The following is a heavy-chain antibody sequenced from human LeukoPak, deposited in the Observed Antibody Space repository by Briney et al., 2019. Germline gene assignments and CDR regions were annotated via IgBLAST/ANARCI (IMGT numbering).Heavy chain of an antibody. J-gene: IGHJ4*02. V-gene: IGHV4-59*01. CDR1: GGSISSYY. Sequence: TSETLSLTCTVSGGSISSYYWSWIRQPPGKGLEWIGYIYYSGSTNYNPSLKSRVTISVDTSKNQFSLKPSSVTAADTAVYYCAACDIVVVPAGYNYWGQGTLVTVSS. CDR3: AACDIVVVPAGYNY. CDR2: IYYSGST. D-gene: IGHD2-2*01.